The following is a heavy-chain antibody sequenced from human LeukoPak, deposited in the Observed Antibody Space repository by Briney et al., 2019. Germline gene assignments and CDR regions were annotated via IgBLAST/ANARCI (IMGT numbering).Heavy chain of an antibody. Sequence: GGSLRLSCAASGFTFSTYSINWVRQAPGKGLEWVSSISSSSSYIYYADSVKGRFTISRDNAKNSLSLQMNSLRAEDTAVYYCARSVPENWFDPWGQGTLVTVSS. CDR2: ISSSSSYI. J-gene: IGHJ5*02. CDR3: ARSVPENWFDP. CDR1: GFTFSTYS. V-gene: IGHV3-21*01. D-gene: IGHD2-2*01.